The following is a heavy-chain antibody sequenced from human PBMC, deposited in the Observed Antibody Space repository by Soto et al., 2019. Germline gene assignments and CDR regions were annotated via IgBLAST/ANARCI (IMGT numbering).Heavy chain of an antibody. Sequence: ESGGGLVKPGGSLRLSCAASGFTFSDSYMSWIRQAPGKGLEWVSYISSSSTSSNYADSMKGRFTISRDNAKNSLYLQMNSLRAEDTAVYYCARDNGGTFDYWGQGTLVTVSS. CDR2: ISSSSTSS. V-gene: IGHV3-11*05. CDR1: GFTFSDSY. D-gene: IGHD2-8*01. CDR3: ARDNGGTFDY. J-gene: IGHJ4*02.